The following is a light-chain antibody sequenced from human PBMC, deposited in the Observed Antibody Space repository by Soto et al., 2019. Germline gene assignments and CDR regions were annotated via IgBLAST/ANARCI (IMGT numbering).Light chain of an antibody. Sequence: DIQMTQSPSTLSASVGDRVTITCRASQSINSWLAWYQQKPGRAPKLLIYKASNLEGGVPSRFSGSGSGTEFTLTISSLQPDDLATYYCQQHNSYWTFGQGTKVEIK. CDR3: QQHNSYWT. V-gene: IGKV1-5*03. CDR2: KAS. J-gene: IGKJ1*01. CDR1: QSINSW.